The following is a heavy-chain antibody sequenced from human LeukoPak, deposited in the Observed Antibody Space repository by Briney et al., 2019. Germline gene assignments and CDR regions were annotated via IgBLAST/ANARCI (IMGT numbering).Heavy chain of an antibody. CDR3: ARGGGISREYAVTYDY. D-gene: IGHD4-17*01. Sequence: GRSLRLSCAASGFTFSNYVMHWVRQAPGKGLEWVSFIWYDGSNKYYADSVKGRFTISRDNSKNTLYLQMNSLRAEDTAVYYCARGGGISREYAVTYDYWGQGTLVTVSS. CDR2: IWYDGSNK. CDR1: GFTFSNYV. J-gene: IGHJ4*02. V-gene: IGHV3-33*01.